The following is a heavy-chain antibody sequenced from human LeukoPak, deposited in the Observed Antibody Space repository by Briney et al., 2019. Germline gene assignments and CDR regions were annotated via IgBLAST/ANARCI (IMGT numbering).Heavy chain of an antibody. V-gene: IGHV4-34*01. Sequence: PSETLSLTCAVYGGSFSGYYWSWIRQPPGKGLEWIGEINHSGSTNYNPSLKSRVTISVDTSKNQFSLKLSSVTAADTAVCYCARHRGDGYNHEEYYYFDYWGQGTLVTVSS. D-gene: IGHD5-24*01. CDR2: INHSGST. CDR1: GGSFSGYY. J-gene: IGHJ4*02. CDR3: ARHRGDGYNHEEYYYFDY.